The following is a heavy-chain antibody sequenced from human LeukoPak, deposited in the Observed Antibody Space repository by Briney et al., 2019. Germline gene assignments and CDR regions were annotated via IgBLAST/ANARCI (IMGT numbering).Heavy chain of an antibody. CDR3: ARVYYGSGSLYYYYYYMDV. CDR2: IYSGGRT. CDR1: GFTISSYT. Sequence: PGGSLRLSCAASGFTISSYTMSWVRQAPGKGLEWVSVIYSGGRTYYADSVKGRFTISRDNSKNTLYLQMNSLRAEDTAVYYCARVYYGSGSLYYYYYYMDVWGKGTTVTISS. V-gene: IGHV3-53*01. D-gene: IGHD3-10*01. J-gene: IGHJ6*03.